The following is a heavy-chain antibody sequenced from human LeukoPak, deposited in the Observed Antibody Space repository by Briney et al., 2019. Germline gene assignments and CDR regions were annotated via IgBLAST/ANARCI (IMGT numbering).Heavy chain of an antibody. D-gene: IGHD3-3*01. CDR3: APRITIFGVLNTLDS. V-gene: IGHV3-21*01. CDR1: GFTFSSYS. Sequence: GGSLRLSCAASGFTFSSYSMNWVRQAPGKGLEWVSSISSSSSYIYYADSVKGRFTISRDNAKNSLYLQMNSLRAEDTAVYYCAPRITIFGVLNTLDSWGQGTLVTVSS. J-gene: IGHJ4*02. CDR2: ISSSSSYI.